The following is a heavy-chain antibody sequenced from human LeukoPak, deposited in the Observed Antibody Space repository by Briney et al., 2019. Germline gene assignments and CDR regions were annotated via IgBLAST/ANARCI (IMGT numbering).Heavy chain of an antibody. Sequence: SETLSLTCTVSGYSISSGYYWGWIRQPPGNGLEWIGSIYHSGSTYYNPSLKSRVTISVDTSKNQFSLKLSSVTAADTAVYYCARAHDPHLGMDVWGKGTTVTVSS. CDR1: GYSISSGYY. CDR3: ARAHDPHLGMDV. J-gene: IGHJ6*04. CDR2: IYHSGST. V-gene: IGHV4-38-2*02. D-gene: IGHD3-3*01.